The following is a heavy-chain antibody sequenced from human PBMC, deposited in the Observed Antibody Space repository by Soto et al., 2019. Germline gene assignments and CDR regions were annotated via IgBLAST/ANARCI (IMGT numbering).Heavy chain of an antibody. V-gene: IGHV4-4*07. Sequence: SETLSLTCTVSGASISDYYWSWIRQPAGKGLECIGRIYASGNTNYNPSLKSRVTMSVDTSKNQFSLTLNSVTAADTAVYYRARESRSALGTVEHWGRGTLVTVSS. D-gene: IGHD6-13*01. CDR1: GASISDYY. CDR2: IYASGNT. J-gene: IGHJ4*02. CDR3: ARESRSALGTVEH.